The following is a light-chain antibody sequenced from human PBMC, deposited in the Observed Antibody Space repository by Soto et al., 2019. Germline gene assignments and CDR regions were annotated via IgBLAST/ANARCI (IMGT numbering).Light chain of an antibody. CDR3: LQAYTFPRT. CDR2: RAS. J-gene: IGKJ1*01. CDR1: QGIGGR. Sequence: DIQMIQSPSSVSASVGDRVTITCPASQGIGGRLAWFQQKPGKAPQLLIYRASTLQRGGPSRFSGSGSGADFILTINSLQPEDFATYYCLQAYTFPRTFGQGTKVDIK. V-gene: IGKV1-12*01.